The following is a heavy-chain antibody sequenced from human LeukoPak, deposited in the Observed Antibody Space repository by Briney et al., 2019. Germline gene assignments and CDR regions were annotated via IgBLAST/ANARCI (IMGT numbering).Heavy chain of an antibody. D-gene: IGHD5-12*01. CDR3: AKDQSRYSGYGTFDY. Sequence: PGGSLRLSCVASGFTFSSYGMHWVRQAPGKGLEWVAVISYDESNEYYADSVKGRFTISRDNSKNTLYPQMNSLRAEDTAVYYCAKDQSRYSGYGTFDYWGQGTLVTVSS. V-gene: IGHV3-30*18. CDR2: ISYDESNE. J-gene: IGHJ4*02. CDR1: GFTFSSYG.